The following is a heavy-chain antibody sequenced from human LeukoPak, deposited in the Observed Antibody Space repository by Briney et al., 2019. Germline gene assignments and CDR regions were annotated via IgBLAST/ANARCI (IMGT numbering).Heavy chain of an antibody. D-gene: IGHD6-19*01. CDR3: ARDVGVSSGWYRHSYYGMDV. V-gene: IGHV4-59*01. CDR2: IYYSGST. Sequence: SETLSLTCTVSGGSISSYYWSWIRQPPGKGLEWIGYIYYSGSTNYNPSLKSRVTISVDTSKNQFSLKLSSVTAADTAVYYCARDVGVSSGWYRHSYYGMDVWGQGTTVTVSS. J-gene: IGHJ6*02. CDR1: GGSISSYY.